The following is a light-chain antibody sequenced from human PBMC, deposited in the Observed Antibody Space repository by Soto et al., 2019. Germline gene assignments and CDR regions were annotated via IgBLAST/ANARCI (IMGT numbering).Light chain of an antibody. CDR3: QQYFEWPPMT. V-gene: IGKV3-15*01. CDR1: QNVGIY. CDR2: GAS. Sequence: EIVLTQSPGTLSLSPGERATLSCRASQNVGIYLGWYQQKPGQAPRLLISGASTRAAGISDRFRGSGSGTEFTLTISSLRSEDSAIYYCQQYFEWPPMTFGQGAKVDIK. J-gene: IGKJ1*01.